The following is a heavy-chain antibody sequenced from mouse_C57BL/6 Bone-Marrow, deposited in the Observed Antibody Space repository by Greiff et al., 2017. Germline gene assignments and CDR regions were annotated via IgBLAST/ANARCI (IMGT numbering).Heavy chain of an antibody. D-gene: IGHD3-2*02. CDR3: APRQLRLFAY. V-gene: IGHV1-81*01. CDR1: GYTFTSYG. Sequence: VQLVESGAELARPGASVKLSCKASGYTFTSYGISWVKQRTGQGLEWIGEIYPRSGNTYYNEKFKGKATLTADKSSSTAYMELRSLTSEASAVYFCAPRQLRLFAYWGQGTLVTVSA. CDR2: IYPRSGNT. J-gene: IGHJ3*01.